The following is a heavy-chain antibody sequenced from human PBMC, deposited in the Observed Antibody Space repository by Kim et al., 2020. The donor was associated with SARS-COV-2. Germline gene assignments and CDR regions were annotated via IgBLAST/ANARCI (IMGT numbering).Heavy chain of an antibody. Sequence: SETLSLTCAVYGGSFSGYYWSWIRQPPGKGLEWIGEINHSGSTNYNPSLKSRVTISVDTSKNQFSLKLSSVTAADTAVYYCARGGFSYGYSGYYYYGMDV. CDR1: GGSFSGYY. V-gene: IGHV4-34*01. CDR3: ARGGFSYGYSGYYYYGMDV. D-gene: IGHD5-18*01. J-gene: IGHJ6*01. CDR2: INHSGST.